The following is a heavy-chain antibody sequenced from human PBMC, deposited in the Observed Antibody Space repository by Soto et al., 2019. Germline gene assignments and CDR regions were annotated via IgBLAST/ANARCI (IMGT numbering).Heavy chain of an antibody. CDR1: GDSVSSNSAA. CDR2: TYYRSKWYN. D-gene: IGHD6-13*01. J-gene: IGHJ6*03. Sequence: SQTLSLTCAISGDSVSSNSAAWNWIRQSPSRGLVWLGRTYYRSKWYNDYAVSVKSRITINPDTSKNQFSLQLNSVTPEDTAVYYCAREGGGIAAPRDYYYYYMDVWGKGTTVTVSS. CDR3: AREGGGIAAPRDYYYYYMDV. V-gene: IGHV6-1*01.